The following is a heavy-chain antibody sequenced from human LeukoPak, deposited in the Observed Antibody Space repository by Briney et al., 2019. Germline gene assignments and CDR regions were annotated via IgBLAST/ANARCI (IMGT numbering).Heavy chain of an antibody. CDR3: ARGHWGLDS. Sequence: GGSLRLSCTVSAFTVSSNSMSWVRQAPGKGLGWVSFIYSGSTHYSDTVQGRFTISRDNSKNTLYLQMNSLRAEDTAVYYCARGHWGLDSWGQGTLVSVSS. CDR2: IYSGST. D-gene: IGHD7-27*01. V-gene: IGHV3-53*01. CDR1: AFTVSSNS. J-gene: IGHJ4*02.